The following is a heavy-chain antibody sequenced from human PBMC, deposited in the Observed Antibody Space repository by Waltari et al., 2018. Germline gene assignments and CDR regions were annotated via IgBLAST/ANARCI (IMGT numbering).Heavy chain of an antibody. J-gene: IGHJ6*02. CDR1: GYTLPELS. CDR3: ATDRGDYYYGMDV. D-gene: IGHD2-15*01. CDR2: FEPEDGDT. Sequence: QVQLVQSGAEVKKPGASVKVSCKVSGYTLPELSMHWVRQAPGKGLEWMGGFEPEDGDTSSAQKFQGRVTMTEDTSTGTAYMELSSLRSEDTAVYYCATDRGDYYYGMDVWGQGTTVTVSS. V-gene: IGHV1-24*01.